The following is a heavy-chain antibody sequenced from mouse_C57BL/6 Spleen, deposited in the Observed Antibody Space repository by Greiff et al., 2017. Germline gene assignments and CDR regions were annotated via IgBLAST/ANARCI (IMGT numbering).Heavy chain of an antibody. J-gene: IGHJ2*01. CDR3: ARNYYGSSLYFDY. CDR2: IYPGDGDT. Sequence: QVQLQQSGPELVKPGASVKISCKASGYAFSSSWMNWVKQRPGKGLEWIGRIYPGDGDTNYNGKFKGKATLTADKSSSTAYMQLSSLTSEDSAVYFCARNYYGSSLYFDYWGQGTTLTVSS. CDR1: GYAFSSSW. V-gene: IGHV1-82*01. D-gene: IGHD1-1*01.